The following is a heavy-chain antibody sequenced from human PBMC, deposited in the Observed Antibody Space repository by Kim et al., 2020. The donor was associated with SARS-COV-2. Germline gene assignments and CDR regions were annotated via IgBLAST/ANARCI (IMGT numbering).Heavy chain of an antibody. V-gene: IGHV3-33*05. CDR3: ARDGIAAAGTDAFDI. D-gene: IGHD6-13*01. CDR2: ISYDGSNK. Sequence: GGSLRLSCAASGFTFSSYGMHWVRQAPGKGLEWVAVISYDGSNKYYADSVKGRFTISRDNSKNTLYLQMNSLRAEDTAVYYCARDGIAAAGTDAFDIWG. CDR1: GFTFSSYG. J-gene: IGHJ3*02.